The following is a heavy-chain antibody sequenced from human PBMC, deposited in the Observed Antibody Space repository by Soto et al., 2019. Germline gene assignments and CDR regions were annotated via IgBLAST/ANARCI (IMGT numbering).Heavy chain of an antibody. CDR2: IIAIVGTA. V-gene: IGHV1-69*01. CDR1: GGTFSSYA. J-gene: IGHJ1*01. Sequence: QVHLAESGAEVKKTGSSVQVSCKPYGGTFSSYAISWVRHAPGQGLEWMGEIIAIVGTANYAQKFQGRVTITADESTSTAYLELSSLRSEDTAVYYCARATPTVQYFQHWGQGTLVSVSS. D-gene: IGHD4-17*01. CDR3: ARATPTVQYFQH.